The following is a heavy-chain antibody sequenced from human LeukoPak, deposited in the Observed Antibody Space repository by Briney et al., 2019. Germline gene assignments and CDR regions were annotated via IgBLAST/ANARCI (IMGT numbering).Heavy chain of an antibody. J-gene: IGHJ4*02. Sequence: SVKVSCKASGGTFSSYAISWVRQAPGQGLEWMGGIIPIFGTANYAQKFQGRVTINTDESTSTAYMGLSSLRSEDTAVYYCATQTYYYDSSGYYSFDYWGQGTLVTVSS. CDR3: ATQTYYYDSSGYYSFDY. D-gene: IGHD3-22*01. CDR1: GGTFSSYA. V-gene: IGHV1-69*05. CDR2: IIPIFGTA.